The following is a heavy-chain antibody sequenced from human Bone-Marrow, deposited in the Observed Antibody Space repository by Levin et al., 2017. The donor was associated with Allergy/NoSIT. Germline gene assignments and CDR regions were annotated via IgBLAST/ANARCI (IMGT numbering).Heavy chain of an antibody. CDR2: KKQDGNEE. D-gene: IGHD3-22*01. V-gene: IGHV3-7*01. CDR1: GFTFSNSW. CDR3: ARLKRDYDRTWYFDY. J-gene: IGHJ4*02. Sequence: GESLKISCAASGFTFSNSWMSWVRQAPGKGLEWVANKKQDGNEEYYVDSVKGRFIISRDNAKSSLFLQMNSLRVEDTAVYYCARLKRDYDRTWYFDYWGQGTLVTVSS.